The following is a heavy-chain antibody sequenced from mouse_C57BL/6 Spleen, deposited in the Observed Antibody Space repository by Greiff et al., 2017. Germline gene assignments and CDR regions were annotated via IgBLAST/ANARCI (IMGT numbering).Heavy chain of an antibody. D-gene: IGHD2-2*01. J-gene: IGHJ1*03. CDR3: ARSEGYDRYFDV. CDR2: IYPGDGDT. V-gene: IGHV1-80*01. Sequence: QVQLKQSGAELVKPGASVKISCKASGYAFSSYWMNWVKQRPGKGLEWIGQIYPGDGDTNYNGKFKGKATLTADKSSSTAYMQLSSLTSEDSAVYFCARSEGYDRYFDVWGTGTTVTVSS. CDR1: GYAFSSYW.